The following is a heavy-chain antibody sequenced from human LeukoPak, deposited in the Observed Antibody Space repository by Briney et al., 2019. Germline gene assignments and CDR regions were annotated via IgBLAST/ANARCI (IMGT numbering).Heavy chain of an antibody. CDR3: ARVTGEVDY. V-gene: IGHV1-46*01. J-gene: IGHJ4*02. Sequence: GASVKVSCKASGYTFTSYYMHWVRQAPGQGLEWMGIISPSGGSTSYAQKFQGRVTITRDMSTSTVYMELSSLRSEDTAVYYCARVTGEVDYWGQGTLVTVSS. CDR1: GYTFTSYY. D-gene: IGHD7-27*01. CDR2: ISPSGGST.